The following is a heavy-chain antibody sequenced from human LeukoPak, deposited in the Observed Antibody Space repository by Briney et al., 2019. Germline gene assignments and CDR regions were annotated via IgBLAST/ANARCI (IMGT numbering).Heavy chain of an antibody. V-gene: IGHV3-7*01. CDR3: AREDLSGAFDI. Sequence: GGSLRLSCAASGFTFSSYWMSWVRQAPGKGLEWVANIKQDGSEKYYVDSVKGRFTIPRDNAKNSLYLQMNSLRAEDTAVFYCAREDLSGAFDIWGQGTMVTVSS. J-gene: IGHJ3*02. CDR1: GFTFSSYW. CDR2: IKQDGSEK. D-gene: IGHD1-26*01.